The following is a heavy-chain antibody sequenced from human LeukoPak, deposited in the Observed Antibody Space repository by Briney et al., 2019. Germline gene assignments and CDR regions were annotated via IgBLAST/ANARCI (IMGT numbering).Heavy chain of an antibody. CDR2: IYYSGST. CDR1: GGSISSSSYY. D-gene: IGHD3-3*01. V-gene: IGHV4-39*07. CDR3: ARVGRFLEWFNYYYYYMDV. Sequence: KPSETLSLTCTVSGGSISSSSYYWGWIRQPPGKGLEWIGNIYYSGSTYYNPSLKSRVTISVDTSKNQFSLKLSSVTAADTAVYYCARVGRFLEWFNYYYYYMDVWGKGTTVTVSS. J-gene: IGHJ6*03.